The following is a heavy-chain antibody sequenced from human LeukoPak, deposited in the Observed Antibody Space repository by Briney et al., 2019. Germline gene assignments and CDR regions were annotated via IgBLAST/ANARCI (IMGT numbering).Heavy chain of an antibody. CDR3: ARGPIFGVVYNWFDP. D-gene: IGHD3-3*02. Sequence: SETLSLTCTISGDSISGYYWSWIRQPPGRELEYIGYIYYSGSTNYNPSLKSRVTISVDTSKNQFSLELSSVTAADTAVYYCARGPIFGVVYNWFDPWGQGTLVTVSS. CDR1: GDSISGYY. V-gene: IGHV4-59*01. CDR2: IYYSGST. J-gene: IGHJ5*02.